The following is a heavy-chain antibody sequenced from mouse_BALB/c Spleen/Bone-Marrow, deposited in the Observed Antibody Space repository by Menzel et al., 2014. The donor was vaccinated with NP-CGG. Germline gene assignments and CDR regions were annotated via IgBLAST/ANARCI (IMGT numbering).Heavy chain of an antibody. D-gene: IGHD1-1*01. CDR3: ARGIYYYGSSCAY. CDR1: GFTFSSYT. J-gene: IGHJ3*01. Sequence: EVQGVESGGGLVQPGGSLKLSCAASGFTFSSYTMSWVRQTPEKRLEWVAYISNGGGSTYYPDTVKGRFTISRDNAENTLYLQMSSLKSEDTAMYYCARGIYYYGSSCAYWGQGTLVTVSA. CDR2: ISNGGGST. V-gene: IGHV5-12-2*01.